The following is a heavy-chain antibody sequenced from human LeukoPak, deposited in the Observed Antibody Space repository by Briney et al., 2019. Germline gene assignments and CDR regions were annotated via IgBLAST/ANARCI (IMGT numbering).Heavy chain of an antibody. Sequence: GGSLRLSCAASGFTFSSYAMSWVRQAPGKGLEWVSAISGSGVNTYYADSVKGRFTISRDNSKNTLYLQMNSLRAEDTAVYYCAKDRWDIVVVPAAMYAYWGQGTLVTVS. J-gene: IGHJ4*02. V-gene: IGHV3-23*01. CDR2: ISGSGVNT. CDR3: AKDRWDIVVVPAAMYAY. CDR1: GFTFSSYA. D-gene: IGHD2-2*01.